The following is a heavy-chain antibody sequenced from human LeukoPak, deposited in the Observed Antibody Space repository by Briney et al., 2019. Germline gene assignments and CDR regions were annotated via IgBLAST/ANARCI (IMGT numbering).Heavy chain of an antibody. D-gene: IGHD3-3*01. V-gene: IGHV1-2*04. Sequence: GASVKVSCKASGYTLTGYYMHWVRQAPGQGLEWMGWINPNSGGTNYAQKFQGWVTMTRDTSISTAYMELSRLRSDDTAVYYCARAFAYYDFWSGSESHYGMDVWGQGTTVTVSS. CDR2: INPNSGGT. J-gene: IGHJ6*02. CDR3: ARAFAYYDFWSGSESHYGMDV. CDR1: GYTLTGYY.